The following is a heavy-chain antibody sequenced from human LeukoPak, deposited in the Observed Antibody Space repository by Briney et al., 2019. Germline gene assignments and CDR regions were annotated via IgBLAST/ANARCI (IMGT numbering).Heavy chain of an antibody. J-gene: IGHJ4*02. CDR1: GGSFSGYY. Sequence: SETLSLTRAVYGGSFSGYYWSWIRQPPGKGLEWIGEINHSGSTNYNPSLKSRVTIPVDTSKHQSSLKLSSVTAADTAVYYCARRYSSGWYVFDFVGPLDYWGQGTLVTVSS. D-gene: IGHD6-19*01. CDR2: INHSGST. CDR3: ARRYSSGWYVFDFVGPLDY. V-gene: IGHV4-34*01.